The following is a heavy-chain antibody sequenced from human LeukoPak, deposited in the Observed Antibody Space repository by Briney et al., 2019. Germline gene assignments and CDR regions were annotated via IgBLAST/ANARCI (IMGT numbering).Heavy chain of an antibody. V-gene: IGHV4-61*02. CDR2: IYTSGST. CDR1: GGSISSGSYY. J-gene: IGHJ4*02. D-gene: IGHD5-18*01. CDR3: AQRSGYSYGYSFDY. Sequence: SETLSLTCTVSGGSISSGSYYWSWIRQPAGKGLEWIGRIYTSGSTNYNPSLKSRVTISVDTSKNQFSLKLSSVTAADTAVYYCAQRSGYSYGYSFDYWGQGTLVTVSS.